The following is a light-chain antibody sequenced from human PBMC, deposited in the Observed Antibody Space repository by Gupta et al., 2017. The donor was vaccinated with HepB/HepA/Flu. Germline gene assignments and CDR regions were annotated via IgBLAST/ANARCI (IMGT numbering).Light chain of an antibody. J-gene: IGKJ1*01. CDR2: WAS. CDR1: QNINLL. Sequence: DIQATQSPSPPAGVVGDSVTITCRASQNINLLLAWFQQNPGRAPKLLMYWASTLERGVPSSFSGSGSGTQFTLTISSLQADDIATYYCQEYSGSPWTFGQGTRVEI. CDR3: QEYSGSPWT. V-gene: IGKV1-5*03.